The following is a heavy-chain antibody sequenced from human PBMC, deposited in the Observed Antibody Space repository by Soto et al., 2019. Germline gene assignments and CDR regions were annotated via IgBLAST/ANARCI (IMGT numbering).Heavy chain of an antibody. J-gene: IGHJ3*02. D-gene: IGHD6-19*01. CDR2: ISYDGSNK. V-gene: IGHV3-30*03. Sequence: GGSLRLSCASSVFTFSSYGMHCVRHSPGKWLEWVAVISYDGSNKYYADSVKGRFTISRDNSKSTMYLQMNSLRAEDTAVYYCATLAVAGNDAFDIWGQGTMVSVS. CDR1: VFTFSSYG. CDR3: ATLAVAGNDAFDI.